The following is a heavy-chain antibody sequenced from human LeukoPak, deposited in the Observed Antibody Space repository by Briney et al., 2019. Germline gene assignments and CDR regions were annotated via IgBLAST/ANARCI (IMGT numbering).Heavy chain of an antibody. D-gene: IGHD3-3*01. V-gene: IGHV4-31*03. CDR2: IYYSGST. Sequence: SQTLSLTCTVSGGSISSGGYYWSWIRQHPGKGLEWIGYIYYSGSTYYNPSLKSRVTISVDTSKNQFSLKLSSVTAADTAVYYCAALKDDFWSGYPTIRGQGTLVTVSS. CDR3: AALKDDFWSGYPTI. J-gene: IGHJ4*02. CDR1: GGSISSGGYY.